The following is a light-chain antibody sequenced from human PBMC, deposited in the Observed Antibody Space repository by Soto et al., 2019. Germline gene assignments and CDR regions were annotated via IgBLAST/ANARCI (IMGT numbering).Light chain of an antibody. CDR1: SSDIGGYKY. V-gene: IGLV2-14*01. Sequence: QSVLTQPASVSGSPGQSITISCTGTSSDIGGYKYVSWYQLHPGKAPKLMIYEVSNRPSGISDRFSASKSGNTASLTISGLQDDDEADYYCFSYTSSTAYVFGTGTKVNV. CDR3: FSYTSSTAYV. J-gene: IGLJ1*01. CDR2: EVS.